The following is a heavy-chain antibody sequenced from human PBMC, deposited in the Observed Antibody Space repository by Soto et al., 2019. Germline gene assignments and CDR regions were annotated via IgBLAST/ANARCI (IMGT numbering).Heavy chain of an antibody. CDR1: GGSISSSSYY. CDR2: IYYSGST. Sequence: QLQVQESGPGLVKASETLSLTCTVSGGSISSSSYYWGWIRQPPGKGLEWIGSIYYSGSTYYNPSLKSRVTISVDTSKNQFSLKLSSVTAADTAVYYCASRGQQLDGVGFDRWGPGTLVTVSS. V-gene: IGHV4-39*01. D-gene: IGHD6-13*01. CDR3: ASRGQQLDGVGFDR. J-gene: IGHJ5*02.